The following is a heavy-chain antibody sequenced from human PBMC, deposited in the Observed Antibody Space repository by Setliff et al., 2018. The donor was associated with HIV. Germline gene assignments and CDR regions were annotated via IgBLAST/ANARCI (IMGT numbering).Heavy chain of an antibody. CDR1: GGSITGHY. Sequence: TLSLTCTVSGGSITGHYWSWIRQPAGKGLEWIGRIYTSGNTNYNPSLKSRVTISVDTSKNQFSLKLSSVTAADTAVYYCARVARGGHSSRWYYFDYWGQGTLVTVSS. CDR3: ARVARGGHSSRWYYFDY. CDR2: IYTSGNT. V-gene: IGHV4-4*07. D-gene: IGHD6-13*01. J-gene: IGHJ4*02.